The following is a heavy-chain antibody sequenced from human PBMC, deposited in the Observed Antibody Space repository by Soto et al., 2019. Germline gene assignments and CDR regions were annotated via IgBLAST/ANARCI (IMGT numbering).Heavy chain of an antibody. CDR1: GYTFTSYG. J-gene: IGHJ3*02. V-gene: IGHV1-18*01. Sequence: ASVKVSCKASGYTFTSYGISWVRQAPGQGLEWMGWISAYNGNTNYAQKLQGRVTMTTDTSTSTAYMELRSLRSDDTAVYYCARGIRDSSGYYDDAFDIWGQGTMVTVSS. CDR3: ARGIRDSSGYYDDAFDI. CDR2: ISAYNGNT. D-gene: IGHD3-22*01.